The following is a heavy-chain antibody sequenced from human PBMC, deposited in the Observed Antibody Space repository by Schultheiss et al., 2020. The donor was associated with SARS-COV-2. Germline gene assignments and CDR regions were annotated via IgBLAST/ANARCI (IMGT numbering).Heavy chain of an antibody. CDR1: GGSFSGYY. D-gene: IGHD1-14*01. Sequence: SETLSLTCAVYGGSFSGYYWSWIRQPPGKGLEWIGYVYQSGSTNYNPSLKSRVSISVDTSKIQFSLKLSSVTAADTAVYYCARGTGSHYYYYGVDVWGQGTTVTVSS. CDR3: ARGTGSHYYYYGVDV. J-gene: IGHJ6*02. V-gene: IGHV4-59*01. CDR2: VYQSGST.